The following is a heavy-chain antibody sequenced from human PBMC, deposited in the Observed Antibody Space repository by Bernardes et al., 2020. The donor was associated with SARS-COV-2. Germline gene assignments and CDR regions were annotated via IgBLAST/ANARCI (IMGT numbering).Heavy chain of an antibody. CDR1: GGSISSGSYY. D-gene: IGHD3-9*01. CDR3: ARSPVLRYFDWLLAYYGMDV. J-gene: IGHJ6*02. CDR2: IYTSGST. V-gene: IGHV4-61*02. Sequence: SETLSLTCTVSGGSISSGSYYWSWIRQPAGKGLEWIGRIYTSGSTNYNPSLKSRVTISVDTSKNQFSLKLSSVTAADTAVYYCARSPVLRYFDWLLAYYGMDVWGQGTTVTVSS.